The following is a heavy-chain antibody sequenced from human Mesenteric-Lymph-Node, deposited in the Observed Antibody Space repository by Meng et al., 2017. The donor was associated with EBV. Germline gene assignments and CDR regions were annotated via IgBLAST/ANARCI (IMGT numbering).Heavy chain of an antibody. Sequence: QVQLQESGPGLVKPSGPRSLTCAVSGAAISSTHWWSWVRQSPGKGLEWIGEIFHTGRTTYNPSLKSRVTISADESKNQVSLKLTSVTAADTAVYYCARGEGSSSYFDYWGQGSLVTVSS. CDR3: ARGEGSSSYFDY. CDR2: IFHTGRT. J-gene: IGHJ4*02. V-gene: IGHV4-4*02. D-gene: IGHD6-13*01. CDR1: GAAISSTHW.